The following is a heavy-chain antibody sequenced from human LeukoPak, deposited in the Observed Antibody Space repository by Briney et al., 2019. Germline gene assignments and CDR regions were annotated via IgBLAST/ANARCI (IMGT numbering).Heavy chain of an antibody. CDR1: GFTFQSYA. CDR2: ISYDGTNK. V-gene: IGHV3-30*04. D-gene: IGHD3-9*01. CDR3: ARDAILTGTEYYFDY. Sequence: GGSLRLSCAVSGFTFQSYAMHWVRQAPGKGLEWVAVISYDGTNKYYADSVKGRFNISRDNPENTLYLQVSSLRVEVTAVYYCARDAILTGTEYYFDYWGQGTLVTVSS. J-gene: IGHJ4*02.